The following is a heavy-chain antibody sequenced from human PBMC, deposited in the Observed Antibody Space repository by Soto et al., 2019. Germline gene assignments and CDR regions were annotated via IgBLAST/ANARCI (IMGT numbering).Heavy chain of an antibody. CDR3: ARDLVVHTTYGAFDI. V-gene: IGHV3-21*01. CDR2: ISSSSSYI. J-gene: IGHJ3*02. CDR1: GFTFSSYS. Sequence: PGGSLRLSCAASGFTFSSYSMNWVRPAPGKGLEWVSSISSSSSYIYYADSVKGRFTISRDNAKNSLYLQMNSLRAEDTAVYYCARDLVVHTTYGAFDIWGQGTMVTVSS. D-gene: IGHD2-15*01.